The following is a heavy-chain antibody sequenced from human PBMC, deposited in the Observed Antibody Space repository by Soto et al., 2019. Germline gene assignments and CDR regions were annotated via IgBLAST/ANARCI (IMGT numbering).Heavy chain of an antibody. V-gene: IGHV3-21*01. CDR1: GFTFSSYS. Sequence: GASLKISCAASGFTFSSYSMNWVRQAPGKGLEWVSSISSSSSYIYYADSVKGRFTISRDNAKNSLYLQMNSLRAEDTAVYYCARDVSGYCSGGSCSVRGILDYWGQGTLVTVSS. J-gene: IGHJ4*02. CDR3: ARDVSGYCSGGSCSVRGILDY. CDR2: ISSSSSYI. D-gene: IGHD2-15*01.